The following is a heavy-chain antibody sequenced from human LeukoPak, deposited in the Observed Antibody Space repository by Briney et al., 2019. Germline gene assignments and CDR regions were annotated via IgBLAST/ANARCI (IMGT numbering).Heavy chain of an antibody. CDR2: IKQDGSEK. V-gene: IGHV3-7*01. D-gene: IGHD6-13*01. J-gene: IGHJ6*03. CDR1: GFTFSSYW. CDR3: ARDPGINSSSRKKYYYYMDV. Sequence: GGSLRLSCAASGFTFSSYWMRWVRQAPGEGREWVANIKQDGSEKYYVDSVKGRFTISRDNAKNSLSLQMNSLRAEDTAVYYCARDPGINSSSRKKYYYYMDVWGKGTTVTVSS.